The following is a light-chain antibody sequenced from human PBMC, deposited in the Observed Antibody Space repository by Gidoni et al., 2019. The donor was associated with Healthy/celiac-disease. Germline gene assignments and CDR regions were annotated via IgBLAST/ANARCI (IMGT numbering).Light chain of an antibody. Sequence: QSPRTRPPPVSGPPGRSVTISCTGPSSDVGGYNYVSWYQQHPGKAPKLMIYDVSKRPSGVPDRFSGSKSGNTASLTISGLQAEDEADYYCCSYAGSYPWVFGGGTKLTVL. J-gene: IGLJ3*02. V-gene: IGLV2-11*01. CDR2: DVS. CDR1: SSDVGGYNY. CDR3: CSYAGSYPWV.